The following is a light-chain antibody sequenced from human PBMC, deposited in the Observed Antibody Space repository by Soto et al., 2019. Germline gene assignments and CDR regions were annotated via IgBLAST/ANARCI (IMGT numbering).Light chain of an antibody. CDR3: SSYTRSSTLVV. J-gene: IGLJ2*01. V-gene: IGLV2-14*01. Sequence: QSVLTQPASVSGSPGQSITISCTGTSSDVGGYNYVSWYQQHPGKAPKLMIYDVSNRPSGVSNRFSGSKSGNTASLTISGLQAEDEDDSSCSSYTRSSTLVVFGGGTKLTVL. CDR1: SSDVGGYNY. CDR2: DVS.